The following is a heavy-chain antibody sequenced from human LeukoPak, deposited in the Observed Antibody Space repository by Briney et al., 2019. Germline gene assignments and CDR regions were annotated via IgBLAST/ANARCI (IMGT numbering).Heavy chain of an antibody. V-gene: IGHV3-23*01. CDR2: ISTRGGGI. CDR3: AKDGFDYYDSSGYYYFDY. Sequence: GGSLRLSCAASGFMFSNYAMSWVRQAPGKGLEWVSGISTRGGGIYYADSVKGRFTISRDNSKNTLYLQMKSLRAEDTAVYHCAKDGFDYYDSSGYYYFDYWGQGTLVTVSS. CDR1: GFMFSNYA. D-gene: IGHD3-22*01. J-gene: IGHJ4*02.